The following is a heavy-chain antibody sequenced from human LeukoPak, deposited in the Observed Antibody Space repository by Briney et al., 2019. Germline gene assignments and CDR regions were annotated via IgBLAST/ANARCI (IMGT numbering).Heavy chain of an antibody. J-gene: IGHJ4*02. V-gene: IGHV1-2*02. D-gene: IGHD1-7*01. CDR2: INPNSGGT. CDR3: ARADWNYANY. CDR1: GGTFNSYA. Sequence: ASVKVSCKASGGTFNSYAISWVRQAPGQGLEWMGWINPNSGGTSYAQKFQGKVTMTRDTSISTAYMELSSLRSDDTAVYYCARADWNYANYWGQGTLVTVSS.